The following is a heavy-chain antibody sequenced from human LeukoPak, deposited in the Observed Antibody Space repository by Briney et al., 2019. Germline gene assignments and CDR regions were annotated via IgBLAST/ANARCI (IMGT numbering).Heavy chain of an antibody. CDR2: MNPNSGNT. CDR1: GYTFTSYD. V-gene: IGHV1-8*03. CDR3: ARGREVYRVVVITRAFDI. J-gene: IGHJ3*02. Sequence: AAVKVSCKSSGYTFTSYDINWVRQATGQGLEWMGWMNPNSGNTGYAQKFQGRVTITRNTSISTAYMELSSLRSEDTAVYYCARGREVYRVVVITRAFDIWGQGTMVTVSS. D-gene: IGHD3-22*01.